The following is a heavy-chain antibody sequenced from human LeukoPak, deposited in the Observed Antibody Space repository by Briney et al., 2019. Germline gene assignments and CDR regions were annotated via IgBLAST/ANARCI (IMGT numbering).Heavy chain of an antibody. V-gene: IGHV3-30*02. J-gene: IGHJ4*02. CDR3: ANDLWSGTPN. Sequence: GGSLRLSCAAPGFTFSSYGMHWVRQAPGKGLEWVAFIRYDGSNKYYADSVKGRFTISRDNSKNTLYLQMNSLRAEDTAVYYCANDLWSGTPNWGQGTLVTVSS. CDR2: IRYDGSNK. D-gene: IGHD3-3*01. CDR1: GFTFSSYG.